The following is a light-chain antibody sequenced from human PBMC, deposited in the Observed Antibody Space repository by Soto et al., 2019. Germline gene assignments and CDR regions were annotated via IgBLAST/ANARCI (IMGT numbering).Light chain of an antibody. Sequence: DIQMTQSPSSLSASVGDRVTITCRASQSISNFLHCYQHKPGEAPKLLIYAASSLQSGVPSRFRGSGSGTDFTLTISSLQPEDFATDYCQQSDSTPQTFGQGTKREIK. CDR2: AAS. CDR1: QSISNF. J-gene: IGKJ2*01. CDR3: QQSDSTPQT. V-gene: IGKV1-39*01.